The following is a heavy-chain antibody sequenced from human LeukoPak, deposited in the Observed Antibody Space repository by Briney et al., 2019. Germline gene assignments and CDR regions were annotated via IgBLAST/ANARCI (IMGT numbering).Heavy chain of an antibody. CDR2: IYYSGNT. J-gene: IGHJ1*01. D-gene: IGHD1-26*01. CDR1: GGSISSSSYY. Sequence: PSETLSLTCTVSGGSISSSSYYWGWIRQPPGKGLEWIGYIYYSGNTNYNPSLKSRVTISVDTSKNQFSLKMNSLTAADTAVYYCASFSGSYARYFQHWGQGTLVTVSS. V-gene: IGHV4-61*05. CDR3: ASFSGSYARYFQH.